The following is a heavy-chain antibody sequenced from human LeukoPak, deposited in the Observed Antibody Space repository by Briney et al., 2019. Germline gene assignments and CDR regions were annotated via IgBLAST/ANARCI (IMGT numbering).Heavy chain of an antibody. CDR3: ARDLLPDKESDYGDYGGAFDI. CDR1: GFTFSSYS. Sequence: GGSLRLSCAASGFTFSSYSMNWVRQAPGKGLEWVSYISSSSSTIYYADSVKGRFTISRDNAKNSLYLQMNSLKAEDTAVYYCARDLLPDKESDYGDYGGAFDIWGQGTMVTVSS. CDR2: ISSSSSTI. D-gene: IGHD4-17*01. V-gene: IGHV3-48*01. J-gene: IGHJ3*02.